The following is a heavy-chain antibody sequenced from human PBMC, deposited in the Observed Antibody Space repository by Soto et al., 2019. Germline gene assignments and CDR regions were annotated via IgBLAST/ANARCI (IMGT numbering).Heavy chain of an antibody. CDR2: ISSSSSYT. CDR3: ARDDWVVVPGAIRYYYGMDV. J-gene: IGHJ6*02. Sequence: QVQLVESGGGLVMPGGSLRLSCAASGFTFSDYYMSWIRQAPGNGLAWASYISSSSSYTNYADSVKGRLTISRDNAKNVLKLQMNRRRAEDTAVYYCARDDWVVVPGAIRYYYGMDVWGQGTTVTVSS. CDR1: GFTFSDYY. D-gene: IGHD2-2*02. V-gene: IGHV3-11*06.